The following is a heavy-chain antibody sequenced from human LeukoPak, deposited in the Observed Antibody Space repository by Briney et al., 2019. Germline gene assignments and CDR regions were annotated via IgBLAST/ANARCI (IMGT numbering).Heavy chain of an antibody. J-gene: IGHJ5*02. CDR3: ASYQRLVRGVIISRWFDP. V-gene: IGHV1-2*02. Sequence: ASVKVSCKASGYTFTGYYMHWVRQAPGQGLEWMGWINPNSGGTNYAQKFQGRVTITRDTSISTAYMELSRLRSDDTAVYYCASYQRLVRGVIISRWFDPWGQGTLLTVSS. CDR1: GYTFTGYY. D-gene: IGHD3-10*01. CDR2: INPNSGGT.